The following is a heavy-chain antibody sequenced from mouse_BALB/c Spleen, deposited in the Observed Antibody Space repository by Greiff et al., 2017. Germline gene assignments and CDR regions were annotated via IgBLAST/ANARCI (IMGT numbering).Heavy chain of an antibody. CDR3: AFIYYYGSSFYY. J-gene: IGHJ2*01. D-gene: IGHD1-1*01. V-gene: IGHV14-3*02. CDR1: GFNIKDTY. Sequence: VQLQQSGAELVKPGASVKLSCTASGFNIKDTYMHWVKQRPEQGLEWIGRIDPANGNTKYDPKFQGKATITADTSSNTAYLQLSSLTSEDTAVYYCAFIYYYGSSFYYWGQCTTLTVSS. CDR2: IDPANGNT.